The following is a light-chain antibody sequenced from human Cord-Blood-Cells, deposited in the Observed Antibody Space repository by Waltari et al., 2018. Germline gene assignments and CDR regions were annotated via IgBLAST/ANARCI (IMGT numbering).Light chain of an antibody. CDR1: QSISSY. CDR3: QQSYSTPPT. CDR2: AAS. J-gene: IGKJ1*01. Sequence: DIQMTQSPSSLSASVGDRVTITCRASQSISSYLNWYHQKPGKAPKLLIYAASSLQSGVPSRFSVSGSGTDVTLTISSLQPEDFATYYCQQSYSTPPTFGQGTKVEIK. V-gene: IGKV1-39*01.